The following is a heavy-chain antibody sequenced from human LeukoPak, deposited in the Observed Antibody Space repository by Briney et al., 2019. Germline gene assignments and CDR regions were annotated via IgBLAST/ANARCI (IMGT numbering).Heavy chain of an antibody. Sequence: GASVTVSCKASGGTFSSYTISWVRQAPGQGLEWMGRIIPILGIANYAQKFQGRVTITADKSTSTAYMELSSLRSEDTAVYYCARGYIGKDSGIDYWGQGTLVTVSS. CDR2: IIPILGIA. CDR3: ARGYIGKDSGIDY. V-gene: IGHV1-69*02. D-gene: IGHD6-19*01. J-gene: IGHJ4*02. CDR1: GGTFSSYT.